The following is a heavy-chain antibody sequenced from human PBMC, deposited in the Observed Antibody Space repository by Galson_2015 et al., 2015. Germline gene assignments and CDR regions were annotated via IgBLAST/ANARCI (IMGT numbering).Heavy chain of an antibody. CDR1: GFTFSSYG. Sequence: SLRLSCAASGFTFSSYGMHWVRQAPGKGLEWVAVIWYDGSNKYYADSVKGRFTTSRDNSKNTLYLQMNSLRAEDTAVYYCARDSSSGFDAFDIWGQGTMVTVSS. CDR2: IWYDGSNK. V-gene: IGHV3-33*01. J-gene: IGHJ3*02. CDR3: ARDSSSGFDAFDI. D-gene: IGHD3-22*01.